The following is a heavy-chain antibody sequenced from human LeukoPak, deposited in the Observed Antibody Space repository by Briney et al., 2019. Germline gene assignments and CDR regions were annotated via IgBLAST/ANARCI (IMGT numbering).Heavy chain of an antibody. CDR2: ISNDGSNK. J-gene: IGHJ3*02. D-gene: IGHD3-10*01. CDR3: AKGRGAFDI. V-gene: IGHV3-30*18. CDR1: GFTFSSYG. Sequence: GGSLRLSCVASGFTFSSYGMHWVRQAPGKGLEWVAVISNDGSNKYYADSVKGRFTVSRDNSKNTLYLQMNSLRAEDTAVYYCAKGRGAFDIWGQGTMVTVSS.